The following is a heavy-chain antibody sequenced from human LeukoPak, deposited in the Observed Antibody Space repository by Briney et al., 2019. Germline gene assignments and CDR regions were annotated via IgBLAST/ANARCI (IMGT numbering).Heavy chain of an antibody. CDR1: GFTFSSYA. V-gene: IGHV3-23*01. D-gene: IGHD2-2*01. J-gene: IGHJ4*02. CDR2: ISGSGGST. CDR3: AKDRVVVVPAESYFDY. Sequence: QPGGSLRLSCAASGFTFSSYAMSWVRQAPGKGLEWVSAISGSGGSTYYADSVKGRVTISRDNSKNTLYLQMNSLRAEDTAVYYCAKDRVVVVPAESYFDYWGQGTLVTVSS.